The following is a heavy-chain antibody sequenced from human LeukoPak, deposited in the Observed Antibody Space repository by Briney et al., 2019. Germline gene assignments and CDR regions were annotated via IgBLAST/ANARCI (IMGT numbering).Heavy chain of an antibody. CDR3: ARTGGMDV. J-gene: IGHJ6*02. CDR1: GFSFSDYY. V-gene: IGHV3-11*06. CDR2: ISSSATYT. Sequence: GGSLRLSCAASGFSFSDYYMNWIRQAPGKGLEWVSYISSSATYTDYAESVKGRFTVSRDNAKNSLYLQMNSLRAEDTAVYYCARTGGMDVWGQGTTVTVSS. D-gene: IGHD1-14*01.